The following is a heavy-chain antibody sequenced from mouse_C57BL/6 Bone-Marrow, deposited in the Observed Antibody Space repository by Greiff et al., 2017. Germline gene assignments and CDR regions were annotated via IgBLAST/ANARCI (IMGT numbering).Heavy chain of an antibody. CDR2: ISSGSSTI. Sequence: SGGGLVKPGGSLKLSCAASGFTFSDYGMHWVRQAPEKGLEWVAYISSGSSTIYYADTVKGRFTISRANAKNTLFLRLSSLRSEDTAKYYCARVCGCYAMDYWGQGTSVTVTS. D-gene: IGHD1-1*02. CDR1: GFTFSDYG. J-gene: IGHJ4*01. CDR3: ARVCGCYAMDY. V-gene: IGHV5-17*01.